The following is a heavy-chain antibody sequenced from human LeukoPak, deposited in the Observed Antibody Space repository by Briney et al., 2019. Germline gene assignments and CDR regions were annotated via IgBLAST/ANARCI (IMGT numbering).Heavy chain of an antibody. CDR2: ISSNGSST. CDR3: VKAAYDSSGYYYPRD. Sequence: GGSLRLSCSASGFTFSSYAMHWVRQAPGKGLEYVSAISSNGSSTYYADSVKGRFTISRDNSKNTLYLQMSSLRAEDTAVYYCVKAAYDSSGYYYPRDWGQGTLVTVSS. V-gene: IGHV3-64D*06. J-gene: IGHJ4*02. D-gene: IGHD3-22*01. CDR1: GFTFSSYA.